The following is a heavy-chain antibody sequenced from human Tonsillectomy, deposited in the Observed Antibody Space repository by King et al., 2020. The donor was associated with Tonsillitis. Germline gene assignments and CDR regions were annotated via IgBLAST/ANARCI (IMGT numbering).Heavy chain of an antibody. J-gene: IGHJ4*02. D-gene: IGHD3-22*01. CDR3: ARGRYYYDISGYFDY. Sequence: VQLVESGGGVVQPGRSLRLSCAASGFTFSDSAMHWVRQAPGKGLEWVATISYDGSDKYYADSVKGRCTISRDNSKNTLFLQMNSLRAEDTAVFYCARGRYYYDISGYFDYWGQGTLVTVSS. CDR2: ISYDGSDK. V-gene: IGHV3-30-3*01. CDR1: GFTFSDSA.